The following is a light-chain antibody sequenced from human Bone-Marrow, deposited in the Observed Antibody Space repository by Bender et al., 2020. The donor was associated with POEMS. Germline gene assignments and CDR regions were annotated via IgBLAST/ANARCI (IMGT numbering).Light chain of an antibody. J-gene: IGLJ1*01. CDR1: YSDIGNYVL. CDR3: CADGGSSTFV. CDR2: EVS. Sequence: SALAHPASVSGSPGQSITISCSGSYSDIGNYVLFSWYHQHPRKAPKLIIYEVSQRPSGVSHRFSGSKSGDPASLTSSWLQAEDEADYYCCADGGSSTFVFGSGTKVSVL. V-gene: IGLV2-23*02.